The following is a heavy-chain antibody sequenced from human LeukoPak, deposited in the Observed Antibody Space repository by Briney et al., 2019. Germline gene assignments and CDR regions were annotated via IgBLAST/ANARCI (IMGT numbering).Heavy chain of an antibody. CDR3: ARTILVGAAAGYFDY. Sequence: GGSLRLSCAASGFTFSSYGMHWVRQAPGKGLEWVAFIRYDGSNKYYADSVKGRFTISRDNSKNTLYLQMNSLRAEDTAVYYCARTILVGAAAGYFDYWGQGTLVTVSS. J-gene: IGHJ4*02. CDR1: GFTFSSYG. D-gene: IGHD6-13*01. V-gene: IGHV3-30*02. CDR2: IRYDGSNK.